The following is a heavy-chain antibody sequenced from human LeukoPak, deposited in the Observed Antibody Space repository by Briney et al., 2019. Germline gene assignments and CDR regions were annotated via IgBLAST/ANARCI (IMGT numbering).Heavy chain of an antibody. CDR2: ISGSGGST. Sequence: GGSLRLSCAASGFTISSYVMSWVRQAPGKGLEWVSGISGSGGSTYYADSVKGRFTISRDNSKNTLYLQMNSLRAEDTAVYYCAKHYDSSGYFYYYYMDVWGKGTTVTVSS. CDR3: AKHYDSSGYFYYYYMDV. CDR1: GFTISSYV. V-gene: IGHV3-23*01. J-gene: IGHJ6*03. D-gene: IGHD3-22*01.